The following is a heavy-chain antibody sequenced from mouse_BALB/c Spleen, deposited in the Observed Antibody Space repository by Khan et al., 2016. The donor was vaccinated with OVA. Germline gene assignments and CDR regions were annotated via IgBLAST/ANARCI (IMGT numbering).Heavy chain of an antibody. D-gene: IGHD3-2*01. Sequence: QVQLQQSGAELARPGASVKMSCKTSGYTFTTYTLHWVKQRPGRSLEWIGYINPSNDYTNYNQKFKDKSTLTADKSSSTAYMPLSRLTYADSATYYGARSGQLGLRGGFTYWGQGTLVTVSA. CDR2: INPSNDYT. CDR1: GYTFTTYT. J-gene: IGHJ3*01. CDR3: ARSGQLGLRGGFTY. V-gene: IGHV1-4*01.